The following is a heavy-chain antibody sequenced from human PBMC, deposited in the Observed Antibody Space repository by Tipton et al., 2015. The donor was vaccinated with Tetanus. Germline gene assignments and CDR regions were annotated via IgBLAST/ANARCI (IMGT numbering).Heavy chain of an antibody. J-gene: IGHJ4*02. CDR3: ARDMRGEGGGWYTDY. Sequence: TLSLTCTVSGGSVSSGSYYWSWIRQPPGKGLEWIGYIYYSGSTNYNPSLKSRVTISVDTSKNQFSLKLSSVTAADTAVYYCARDMRGEGGGWYTDYWGQGTLVTVSS. CDR2: IYYSGST. CDR1: GGSVSSGSYY. V-gene: IGHV4-61*01. D-gene: IGHD6-19*01.